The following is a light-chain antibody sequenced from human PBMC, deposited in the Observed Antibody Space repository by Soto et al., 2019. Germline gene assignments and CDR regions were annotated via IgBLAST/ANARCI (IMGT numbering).Light chain of an antibody. CDR2: AAS. CDR3: LQDHSALS. CDR1: QGAGVY. J-gene: IGKJ4*01. V-gene: IGKV1-6*01. Sequence: AIQMTQSPSSLSASVGDRATIACRASQGAGVYLGWYQQKPGRAPKLLIYAASGVQSGVPSRFSGSGSGTYFTLTISSPQPEVVASYYCLQDHSALSFGGGTKVEIK.